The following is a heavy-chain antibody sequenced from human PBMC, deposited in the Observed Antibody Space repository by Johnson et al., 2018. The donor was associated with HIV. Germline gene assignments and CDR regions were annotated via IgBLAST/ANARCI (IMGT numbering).Heavy chain of an antibody. V-gene: IGHV3-7*01. CDR1: AFPLRSSW. D-gene: IGHD3-22*01. Sequence: EVQLVESRGGLVQPGRSLKLSSAASAFPLRSSWMNWLRQAPWHGLACVAHLRQDGSETHYVDSWRGRFTISRDNAKNSPYLQMNSLRAEDTAVYYCVREWLYDALDIWGQGTMVSVSS. CDR2: LRQDGSET. CDR3: VREWLYDALDI. J-gene: IGHJ3*02.